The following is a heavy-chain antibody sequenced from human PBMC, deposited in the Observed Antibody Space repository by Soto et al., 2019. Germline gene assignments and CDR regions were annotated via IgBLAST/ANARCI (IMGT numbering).Heavy chain of an antibody. V-gene: IGHV3-21*01. CDR2: ISSSSSYI. Sequence: GGSLRLSCAASGFTFSSYSMNWVRQAPGKGLEWVSSISSSSSYIYYADSVKGRFTISRDNAKNSLYLQMNSLRAEDTAVYYCARDAGGSAYGVLFDYWGQGTLVTVSS. D-gene: IGHD2-15*01. CDR1: GFTFSSYS. CDR3: ARDAGGSAYGVLFDY. J-gene: IGHJ4*02.